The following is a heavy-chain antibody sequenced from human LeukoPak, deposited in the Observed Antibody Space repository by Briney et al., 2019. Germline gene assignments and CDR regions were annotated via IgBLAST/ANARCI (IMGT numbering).Heavy chain of an antibody. D-gene: IGHD6-13*01. CDR2: IYTSGST. CDR1: GGSISSYY. CDR3: ARRTGIAAAGPYYFDY. J-gene: IGHJ4*02. V-gene: IGHV4-4*09. Sequence: SETLSLTCTVSGGSISSYYWSWIRQPPGKGLEWIGYIYTSGSTNYNPSLKSRVTISVDTSKNQFSLELSSVTAADTAVYYCARRTGIAAAGPYYFDYWGQGTLVTVSS.